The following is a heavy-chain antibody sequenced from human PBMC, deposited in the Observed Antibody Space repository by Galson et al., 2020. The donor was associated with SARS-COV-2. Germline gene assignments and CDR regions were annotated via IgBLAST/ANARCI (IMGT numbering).Heavy chain of an antibody. J-gene: IGHJ6*03. CDR3: ARGYYYYYMDV. CDR2: INHSGST. Sequence: SETLSLTCAVYGGSFSGYYWSWIRQPPGKGLEWIGEINHSGSTNYNPSLKSRVTISVDTSKNQFSLKLSSVTAADTAVYYCARGYYYYYMDVWGKGTTVTVSS. V-gene: IGHV4-34*01. CDR1: GGSFSGYY.